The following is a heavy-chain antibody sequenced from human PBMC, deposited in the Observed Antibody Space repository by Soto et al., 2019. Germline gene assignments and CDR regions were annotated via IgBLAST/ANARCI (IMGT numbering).Heavy chain of an antibody. CDR3: ARGRVGYYYYYMDV. J-gene: IGHJ6*03. V-gene: IGHV4-59*01. CDR2: IYYSGST. D-gene: IGHD3-16*01. CDR1: GGSISRYY. Sequence: SDTLSLTCTVSGGSISRYYWSWIRQPPGKGLEWIGYIYYSGSTNYNPSLKSRVTISVDTSKNQFSLKLSSVTAADTAVYYCARGRVGYYYYYMDVWGKGTTVTVSS.